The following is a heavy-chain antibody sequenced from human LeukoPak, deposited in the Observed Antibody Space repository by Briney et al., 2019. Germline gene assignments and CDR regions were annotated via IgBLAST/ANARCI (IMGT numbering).Heavy chain of an antibody. CDR3: AKGRNSGWFFDY. CDR2: FSGSGGST. CDR1: GFTFSSYA. J-gene: IGHJ4*02. Sequence: PGGSLRLYCAASGFTFSSYAMAWVRQAPGKGLEWVSVFSGSGGSTYYADSVKGRFTISRDNSKNTLYLQMNSLRADDTAVYYCAKGRNSGWFFDYWGQGTLVSVSS. D-gene: IGHD6-19*01. V-gene: IGHV3-23*01.